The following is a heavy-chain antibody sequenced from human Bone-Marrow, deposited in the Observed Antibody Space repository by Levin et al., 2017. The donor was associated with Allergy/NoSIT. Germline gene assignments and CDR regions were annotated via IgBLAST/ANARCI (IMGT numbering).Heavy chain of an antibody. J-gene: IGHJ4*02. D-gene: IGHD6-19*01. V-gene: IGHV4-61*01. Sequence: SETLSLTCTVSGGSVSSGSYYWSWIRQPPGKGLEWIGYIYYSGSTNYNPSLKSRVTISVDTSKNQFSLKLSSVTAADTAVYYCARTAKQWTPGPPGDYWGQGTLVTVSS. CDR3: ARTAKQWTPGPPGDY. CDR2: IYYSGST. CDR1: GGSVSSGSYY.